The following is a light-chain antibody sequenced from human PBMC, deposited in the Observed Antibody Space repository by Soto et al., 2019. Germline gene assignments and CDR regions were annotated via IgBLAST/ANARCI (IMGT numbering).Light chain of an antibody. CDR2: TAS. Sequence: DIVMTQSPDSLAVSLGEMATINCKSSQSVLYSSNNKNYLAWYQQKPGKAPNLLMYTASNLQSGVPSRFSGSGSGTDFTLTISSLQPEDFATYYCQQSYSTPISFGQGTRLEIK. V-gene: IGKV4-1*01. CDR3: QQSYSTPIS. CDR1: QSVLYSSNNKNY. J-gene: IGKJ5*01.